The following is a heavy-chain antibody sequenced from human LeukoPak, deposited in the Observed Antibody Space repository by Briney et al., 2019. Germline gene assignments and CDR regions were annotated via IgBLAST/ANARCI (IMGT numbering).Heavy chain of an antibody. V-gene: IGHV3-48*03. J-gene: IGHJ6*03. CDR2: ISSSGSTI. CDR1: GFTFSSYE. D-gene: IGHD3-3*01. CDR3: ARGQRAHVEWSSYMDV. Sequence: PGRSLRLSCAASGFTFSSYEMNWVRQAPGKGLEWVSYISSSGSTIYFADSVKGRFTLSRDNSKNTLYLQMNNLRAEDTAVYYCARGQRAHVEWSSYMDVWGKGTTVTVSS.